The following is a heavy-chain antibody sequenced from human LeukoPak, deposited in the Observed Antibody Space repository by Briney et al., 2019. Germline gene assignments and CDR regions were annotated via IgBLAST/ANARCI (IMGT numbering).Heavy chain of an antibody. J-gene: IGHJ3*02. CDR1: GGSISSGGYS. D-gene: IGHD3-22*01. Sequence: SQTLSLTCAVSGGSISSGGYSWSWIRQPPGKGLEWIGYIYHSGSTYYNPSLKSRVTISVDRSKNQFSLKLSSVTAADTAVYYCARAPRYYYDTDGAFDIWGQGTMVTVSS. V-gene: IGHV4-30-2*01. CDR2: IYHSGST. CDR3: ARAPRYYYDTDGAFDI.